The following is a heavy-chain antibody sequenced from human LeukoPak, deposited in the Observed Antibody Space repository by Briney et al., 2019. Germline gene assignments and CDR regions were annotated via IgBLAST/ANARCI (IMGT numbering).Heavy chain of an antibody. V-gene: IGHV3-23*01. CDR2: ITGSGAIT. D-gene: IGHD3-9*01. CDR3: AKWGDYDVLTGYYDPDY. Sequence: GGSLRLSCAASGFTFSNYGMSWVRQAPGKGLEWVSAITGSGAITYYADSLKGRFTISRDNSKNTLYLQMNSLRAEDTAVYYCAKWGDYDVLTGYYDPDYWGQGTLVTVSS. J-gene: IGHJ4*02. CDR1: GFTFSNYG.